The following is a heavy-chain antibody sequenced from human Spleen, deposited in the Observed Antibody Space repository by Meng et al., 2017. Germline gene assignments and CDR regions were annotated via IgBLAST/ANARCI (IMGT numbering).Heavy chain of an antibody. CDR2: INPNSGGT. V-gene: IGHV1-2*06. CDR3: TRNLGFKVTGGRIDY. CDR1: GGIFSNSV. D-gene: IGHD2-8*02. J-gene: IGHJ4*02. Sequence: ASVKVSCKAPGGIFSNSVVGWVRQAPGQGLEWMGRINPNSGGTYFAQKFQGRVTLTRDTSISTAYMELRSLRSDDTAVYYCTRNLGFKVTGGRIDYWGQGTLVTVSS.